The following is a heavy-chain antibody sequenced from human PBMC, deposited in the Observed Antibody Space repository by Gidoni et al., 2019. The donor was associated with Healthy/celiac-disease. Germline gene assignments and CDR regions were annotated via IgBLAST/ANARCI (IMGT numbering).Heavy chain of an antibody. CDR2: INAGNGNT. V-gene: IGHV1-3*01. CDR3: ARVRHCSSTSCPFGY. Sequence: QVQLVQSGAEVKKPGASVKVSCKASGYTFTSYAMHWVRQAPGQRLEWMGWINAGNGNTKYSQKFQGRVTITRDTSASTAYMELSSLRSEDTAVYYCARVRHCSSTSCPFGYWGQGTLVTVSS. CDR1: GYTFTSYA. D-gene: IGHD2-2*01. J-gene: IGHJ4*02.